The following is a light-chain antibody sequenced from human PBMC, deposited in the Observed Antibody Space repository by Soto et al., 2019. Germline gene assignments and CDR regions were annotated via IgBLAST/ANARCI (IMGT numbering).Light chain of an antibody. CDR1: NSDVGSYNY. J-gene: IGLJ3*02. V-gene: IGLV2-8*01. CDR2: DVS. Sequence: QSALTQPPSVSGSPGQSVTITCTGTNSDVGSYNYVSWYQQDPGKAPKFMIYDVSRRPFGVPDRFSGSKSGNTASLTVSGLQAEDEADYYCSSYAASSNYVFGGGTKLTVL. CDR3: SSYAASSNYV.